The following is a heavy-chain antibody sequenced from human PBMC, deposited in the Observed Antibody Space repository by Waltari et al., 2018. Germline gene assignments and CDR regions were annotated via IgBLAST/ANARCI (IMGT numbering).Heavy chain of an antibody. CDR1: GFTFSSYR. CDR3: ARDLGSRGPRGMDV. Sequence: EVQLVESGGGLVKPGGSLRLSCAASGFTFSSYRMNWVRQAPGKGLEWVSSITSSSTYTYYGDSVKGRFTISRDNARNSLFVEMKSLRAEDTAVYYCARDLGSRGPRGMDVWGQGTTVIVS. D-gene: IGHD2-2*01. V-gene: IGHV3-21*01. CDR2: ITSSSTYT. J-gene: IGHJ6*02.